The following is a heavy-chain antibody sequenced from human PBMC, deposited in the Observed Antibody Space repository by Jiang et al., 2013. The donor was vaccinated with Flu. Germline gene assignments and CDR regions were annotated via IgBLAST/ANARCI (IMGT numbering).Heavy chain of an antibody. CDR3: ARRYCSSTNCPRXYYYYGMDV. V-gene: IGHV3-33*05. CDR1: GFTFSIYG. CDR2: ISYDGSTK. Sequence: VQLVESGGGVVQPGRSLRLSCAASGFTFSIYGMHWVRQAPGKGLEWVAVISYDGSTKYYADSVKGRFTISRDNSKNTLYLQMNSLRVEDTAVYYCARRYCSSTNCPRXYYYYGMDVWGQGTTVTVSS. J-gene: IGHJ6*02. D-gene: IGHD2-2*01.